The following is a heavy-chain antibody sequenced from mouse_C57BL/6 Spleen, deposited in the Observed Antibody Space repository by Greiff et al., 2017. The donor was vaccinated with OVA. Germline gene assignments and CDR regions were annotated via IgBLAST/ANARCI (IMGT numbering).Heavy chain of an antibody. CDR2: IRSKSNNYAT. J-gene: IGHJ2*01. CDR3: VRQGLGPLDY. V-gene: IGHV10-1*01. D-gene: IGHD2-14*01. CDR1: GFSFNTYA. Sequence: EVQRVESGGGLVQPKGSLKLSCAASGFSFNTYAMNWVRQAPGKGLEWVARIRSKSNNYATYYADSVKDRFTISRDDSESMLYLQMNNLKTEDTAMYYCVRQGLGPLDYWGQGTTLTVSS.